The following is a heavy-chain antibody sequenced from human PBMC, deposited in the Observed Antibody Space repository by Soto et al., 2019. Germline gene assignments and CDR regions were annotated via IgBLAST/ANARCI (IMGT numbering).Heavy chain of an antibody. CDR3: GRGRSGQIVIFY. CDR1: GYTFTGHY. V-gene: IGHV1-2*02. Sequence: ASVKVSCKTSGYTFTGHYIHWVRQAPQQGPEWMGEIGPESGATRYAEKFRGRVTMTMDTSITTVYMELRNLSPDDTAVYYCGRGRSGQIVIFYWGQGTPVTVSS. J-gene: IGHJ4*02. CDR2: IGPESGAT. D-gene: IGHD1-26*01.